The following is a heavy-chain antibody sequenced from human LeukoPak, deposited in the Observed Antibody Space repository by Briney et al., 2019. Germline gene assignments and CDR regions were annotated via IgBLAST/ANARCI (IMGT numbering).Heavy chain of an antibody. V-gene: IGHV4-39*01. J-gene: IGHJ3*02. D-gene: IGHD1-1*01. CDR2: IYYSGST. CDR1: CGCISCRSYC. CDR3: ASRHLRTKGAFDI. Sequence: SETLSLTYSVSCGCISCRSYCWRWIRQPPGKGLEWIGSIYYSGSTYYNPSLKSRVTISVDTSKDQFSLKLSSVTAADTAVYYCASRHLRTKGAFDIWGQGTMVTVSS.